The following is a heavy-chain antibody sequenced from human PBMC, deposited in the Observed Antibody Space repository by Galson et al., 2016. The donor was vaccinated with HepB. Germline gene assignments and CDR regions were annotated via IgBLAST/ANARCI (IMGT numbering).Heavy chain of an antibody. Sequence: SETLYLTCTVSGGSISGYYWSWIRQPPGKSLEWIGYSHYTGSTKYNLSLKSRVTISVDTTKNQFSMKLSSVTAADTSVYDSARDRDATTVNWYFDLWGRGTLVSVSS. V-gene: IGHV4-4*08. D-gene: IGHD4-17*01. CDR2: SHYTGST. CDR1: GGSISGYY. CDR3: ARDRDATTVNWYFDL. J-gene: IGHJ2*01.